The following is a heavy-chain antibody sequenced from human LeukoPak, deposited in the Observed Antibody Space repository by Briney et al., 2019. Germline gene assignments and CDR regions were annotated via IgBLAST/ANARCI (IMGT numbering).Heavy chain of an antibody. D-gene: IGHD6-19*01. V-gene: IGHV4-39*01. J-gene: IGHJ4*02. Sequence: SETLSLTCIGTGGSISSGPYYWGWIRQPPGKGLEWIGSIFPSGSTYSNPSLKSRVTISVDTSKNQFSLKLSSVTAADTAVYYCARHGSLSSGLYIRGQGSLVTVSS. CDR3: ARHGSLSSGLYI. CDR1: GGSISSGPYY. CDR2: IFPSGST.